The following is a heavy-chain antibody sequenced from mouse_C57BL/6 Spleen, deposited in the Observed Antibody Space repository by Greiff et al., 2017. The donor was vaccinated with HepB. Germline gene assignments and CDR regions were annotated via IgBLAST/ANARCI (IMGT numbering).Heavy chain of an antibody. Sequence: EVKLVESGGGLVKPGGSLKLSCAASGFTFSDYGMHWVRQAPEKGLEWVAYISSGSSTIYYADTVTGRFTISRDSAKNTLFLQMTSLRSEDTAMYYCARERNFDVWGKGTTVTVSS. V-gene: IGHV5-17*01. J-gene: IGHJ1*03. CDR3: ARERNFDV. CDR1: GFTFSDYG. CDR2: ISSGSSTI.